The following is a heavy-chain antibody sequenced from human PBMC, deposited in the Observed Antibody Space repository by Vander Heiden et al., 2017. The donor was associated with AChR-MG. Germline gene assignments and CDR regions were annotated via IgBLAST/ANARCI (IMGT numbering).Heavy chain of an antibody. V-gene: IGHV4-59*01. CDR3: ARVEMATIFDY. CDR1: GGSISSYY. J-gene: IGHJ4*02. CDR2: IYYSGST. D-gene: IGHD5-12*01. Sequence: QVQLPESGPGLVKPSETLSLTCTVSGGSISSYYWSWIRQPPGKGLEWIGYIYYSGSTNYNPSLKSRVTISVDTSKNQFSLKLSSVTAADTAVYYCARVEMATIFDYWGQGTLVTVSS.